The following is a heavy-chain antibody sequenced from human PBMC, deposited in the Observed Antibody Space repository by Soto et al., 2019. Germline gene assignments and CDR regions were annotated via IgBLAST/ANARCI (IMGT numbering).Heavy chain of an antibody. D-gene: IGHD2-21*02. J-gene: IGHJ6*02. CDR2: IIPIFGTA. Sequence: QVPLVQSGAEVKKPGSSVKVSCKASGGTFSSYAISWVRQAPGQGLEWMGGIIPIFGTANYAQKFQGRVTITADESTSTAYMELSSLRSEDTAVYYCAEAYCGGDCYSSWVGYYYYGMDVWGQGTTVTVSS. CDR1: GGTFSSYA. CDR3: AEAYCGGDCYSSWVGYYYYGMDV. V-gene: IGHV1-69*01.